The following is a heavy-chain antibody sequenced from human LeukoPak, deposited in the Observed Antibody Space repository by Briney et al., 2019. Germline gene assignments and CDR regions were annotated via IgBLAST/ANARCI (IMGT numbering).Heavy chain of an antibody. CDR3: AKDAGGSSSLDY. J-gene: IGHJ4*02. CDR2: ISSSSSYI. CDR1: GFTFSSYS. D-gene: IGHD6-6*01. Sequence: GGSLRLSCAASGFTFSSYSMNWVRQAPGKGLEWVSSISSSSSYIYYADSVKGRFTISRDNAKNSLYLQMNSLRAEDTAVYYCAKDAGGSSSLDYWGQGTLVTVSS. V-gene: IGHV3-21*01.